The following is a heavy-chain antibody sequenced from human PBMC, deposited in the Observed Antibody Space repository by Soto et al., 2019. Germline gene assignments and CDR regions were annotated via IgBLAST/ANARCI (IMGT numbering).Heavy chain of an antibody. J-gene: IGHJ5*02. CDR2: IYYSGST. Sequence: PSETLSLTCTVSGGSISSSSYYWGWIRQPPGKGLEWIGSIYYSGSTYYNPSLKSRVTISVDTCKNQFSLKLSSVTAADTAVYYCARRDQNWFDPWGQGTLVTVSS. CDR3: ARRDQNWFDP. CDR1: GGSISSSSYY. V-gene: IGHV4-39*01.